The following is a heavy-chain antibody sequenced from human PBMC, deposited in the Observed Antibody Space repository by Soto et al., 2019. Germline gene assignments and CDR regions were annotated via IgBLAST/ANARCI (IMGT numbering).Heavy chain of an antibody. CDR3: ARWVGASNWFDP. CDR1: GYTFTGYH. CDR2: INTNSGDT. D-gene: IGHD1-26*01. J-gene: IGHJ5*02. V-gene: IGHV1-2*04. Sequence: ASVKVSCKASGYTFTGYHIHWVRQAPGQGLEWMGWINTNSGDTNYAQSFQGWVTMTRDTSINTAYMQLSRLRSDDTAVYYCARWVGASNWFDPWGQGTLVTVSS.